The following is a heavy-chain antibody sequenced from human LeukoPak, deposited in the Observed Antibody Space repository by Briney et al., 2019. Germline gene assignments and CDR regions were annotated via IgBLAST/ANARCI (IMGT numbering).Heavy chain of an antibody. CDR2: ISGSGTNT. CDR3: ANHNWNDVIDN. Sequence: GGSLRLSCAASRFTFSSHAMSWVRQAPGKGLEWVSAISGSGTNTYYTDSVKGRFTISRDNAKNTLYLQMKRLTADDTAIYYCANHNWNDVIDNWGQGTLVTVSS. J-gene: IGHJ4*02. CDR1: RFTFSSHA. V-gene: IGHV3-23*01. D-gene: IGHD1-20*01.